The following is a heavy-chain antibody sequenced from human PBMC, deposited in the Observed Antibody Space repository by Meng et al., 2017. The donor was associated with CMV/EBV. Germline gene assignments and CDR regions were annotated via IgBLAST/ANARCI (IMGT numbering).Heavy chain of an antibody. V-gene: IGHV3-30-3*01. J-gene: IGHJ4*02. Sequence: GGSLRLSCAASGFTFSSYAMHWVRQAPGKGLEWVAVISYDGSNKYYADSVKGRFTISRDNSKNTVYLQMNSLRPEETAIYYCAKDLLLFGGANAYFDHWGQGTLVTVSS. CDR3: AKDLLLFGGANAYFDH. D-gene: IGHD3-16*01. CDR2: ISYDGSNK. CDR1: GFTFSSYA.